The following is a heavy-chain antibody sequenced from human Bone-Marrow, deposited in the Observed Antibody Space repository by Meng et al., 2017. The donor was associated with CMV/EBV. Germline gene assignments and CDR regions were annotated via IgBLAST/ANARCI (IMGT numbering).Heavy chain of an antibody. V-gene: IGHV3-21*01. D-gene: IGHD1-1*01. CDR2: ITSSSSYI. CDR3: ARDQLQLGVYYYYGMDV. J-gene: IGHJ6*02. CDR1: GFTFSSYE. Sequence: ETLSLTCAASGFTFSSYEMNWVRQAPGKGLEWVSSITSSSSYIYYAHSVKGRFTISRDNAKNSLSLQMNSLRAEDTAVYYCARDQLQLGVYYYYGMDVWGQGTTVTVSS.